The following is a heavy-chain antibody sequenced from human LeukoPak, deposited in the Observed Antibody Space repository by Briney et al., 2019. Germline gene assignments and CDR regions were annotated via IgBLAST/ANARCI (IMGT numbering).Heavy chain of an antibody. J-gene: IGHJ3*02. CDR3: ARGRYCSSTSCYIPHDACDI. V-gene: IGHV4-30-4*08. D-gene: IGHD2-2*02. CDR1: GGSISSGDYY. CDR2: IYYSGST. Sequence: SQTLSLTCTVSGGSISSGDYYWSWIRHPPGKGLEWIGYIYYSGSTYYNPSLKSRVTISVDTSKNQFSLKLSSVTAADTAVYYCARGRYCSSTSCYIPHDACDIWGQGTMVTVSS.